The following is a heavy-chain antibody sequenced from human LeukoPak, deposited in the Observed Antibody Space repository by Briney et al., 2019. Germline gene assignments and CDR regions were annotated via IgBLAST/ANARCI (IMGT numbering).Heavy chain of an antibody. D-gene: IGHD6-25*01. J-gene: IGHJ4*02. CDR3: ARLLAAPYYINF. V-gene: IGHV5-51*01. CDR1: GYSXTXXW. CDR2: IYPGDSDT. Sequence: XXXCKXXGYSXTXXWIGWVXXMPGXGLXXMGIIYPGDSDTRYSPSFQGQVTISADKSISTAYLQWSSLKASDTAMYYCARLLAAPYYINFWGQGTLVTVSS.